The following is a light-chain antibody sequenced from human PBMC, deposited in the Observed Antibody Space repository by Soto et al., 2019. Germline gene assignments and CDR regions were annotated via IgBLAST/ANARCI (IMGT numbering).Light chain of an antibody. J-gene: IGLJ1*01. CDR1: SSNIGSNY. CDR3: AAWDDNLSGYYV. CDR2: RNN. Sequence: QSALTQPPSASGTPGQRVTISCSGSSSNIGSNYVYWYQQLPGTAPKLLIYRNNQRPSGVPDRFSGSKSGTSASLAISGLRSEDEADYYCAAWDDNLSGYYVFGTGSKVTVL. V-gene: IGLV1-47*01.